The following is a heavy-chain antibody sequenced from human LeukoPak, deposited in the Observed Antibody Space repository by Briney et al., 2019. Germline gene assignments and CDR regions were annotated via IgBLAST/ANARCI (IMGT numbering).Heavy chain of an antibody. J-gene: IGHJ4*02. V-gene: IGHV4-59*01. D-gene: IGHD6-13*01. CDR1: GGSISSYY. Sequence: SETLSLTCTVSGGSISSYYWSWIRQPPGKGLEWIGYIYYSGSTNYNPSLKSRVTISVDTSKNQFSLKLSSVTAADTAVYYCAREAHVAAAFIYWGQGTLVTVSS. CDR2: IYYSGST. CDR3: AREAHVAAAFIY.